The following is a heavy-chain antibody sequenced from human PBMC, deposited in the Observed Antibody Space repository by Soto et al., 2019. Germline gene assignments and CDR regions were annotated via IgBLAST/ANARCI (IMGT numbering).Heavy chain of an antibody. CDR2: VYQSGST. D-gene: IGHD2-15*01. CDR1: GGSISSGGYS. J-gene: IGHJ4*02. Sequence: QLQLQESGSGLVKPSQTLSLTCAVSGGSISSGGYSWSWIRQPPGKGLEWIGYVYQSGSTYYNPATKSRVTRSVDRSKNQFSLKLSSVTAADTAVYYCARGQVVAAQHWGQGTLVTVSS. V-gene: IGHV4-30-2*01. CDR3: ARGQVVAAQH.